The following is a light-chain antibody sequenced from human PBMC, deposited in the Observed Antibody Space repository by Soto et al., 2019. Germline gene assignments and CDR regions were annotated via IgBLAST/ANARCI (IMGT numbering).Light chain of an antibody. CDR1: QSVSRY. J-gene: IGKJ4*01. CDR2: DAS. V-gene: IGKV3-11*01. CDR3: QQRSNWTLT. Sequence: SPRTVSLSTGESTTLACRASQSVSRYLAWYQQKPGQTPRLLIYDASNRAAGIPARFSGSGSGTDFTLTISSLEPEDFAVYYCQQRSNWTLTFGGGTKVDI.